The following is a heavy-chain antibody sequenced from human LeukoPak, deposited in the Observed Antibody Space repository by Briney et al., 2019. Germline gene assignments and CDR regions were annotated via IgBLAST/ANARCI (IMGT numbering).Heavy chain of an antibody. CDR1: GGSINSSSYY. D-gene: IGHD5-12*01. Sequence: SETLSLTCTVSGGSINSSSYYWGWIREPPGKGLEWSGAIYYTERTYYNPSLKSRVTISVDTSKTQFSLTLSSVTAADTAVYYCARQYSSSLGGGYWGQGTLVTVSS. V-gene: IGHV4-39*01. J-gene: IGHJ4*02. CDR3: ARQYSSSLGGGY. CDR2: IYYTERT.